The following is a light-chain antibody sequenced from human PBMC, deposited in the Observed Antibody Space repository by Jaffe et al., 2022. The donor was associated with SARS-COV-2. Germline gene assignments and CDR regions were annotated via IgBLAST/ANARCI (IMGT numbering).Light chain of an antibody. J-gene: IGKJ4*01. V-gene: IGKV1-39*01. Sequence: DIQMTQSPSSLSASVGDRVTITCRASQSISTYLNWYQQKPGKAPKLLIQGASSLQSGVPSRFSGSGSGSYFTLTISSLRPEDFATYYCQQSFSHRQLTFGGGTKVEIK. CDR2: GAS. CDR1: QSISTY. CDR3: QQSFSHRQLT.